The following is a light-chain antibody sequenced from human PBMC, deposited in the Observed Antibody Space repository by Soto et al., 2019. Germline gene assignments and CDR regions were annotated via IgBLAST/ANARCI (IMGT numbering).Light chain of an antibody. J-gene: IGKJ4*01. CDR2: WAS. V-gene: IGKV4-1*01. Sequence: DIVMTQSPDSLAVSLGERATINCKSSQSVLYSSNNKNYLAWYQQKPGQPPQLLIYWASTRESGVPDRFSGTGSGTDFTLTISSLQAEDVAVYYCQQYYSTPPTFGGGNKVEIK. CDR3: QQYYSTPPT. CDR1: QSVLYSSNNKNY.